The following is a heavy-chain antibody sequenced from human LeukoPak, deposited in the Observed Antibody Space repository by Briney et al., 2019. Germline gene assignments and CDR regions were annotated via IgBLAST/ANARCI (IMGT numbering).Heavy chain of an antibody. D-gene: IGHD3-22*01. J-gene: IGHJ4*02. V-gene: IGHV3-23*01. Sequence: GGSLRLSCAASGFTFNSYAMSWVRQAPGKGLEWVSAISGSGGSTYYADSVKGRFTISRDNSKNTLYLQMNSLRAEDTAVYYCAKDHTKYYYDSSGYYSYWGQGTLVTVSS. CDR1: GFTFNSYA. CDR2: ISGSGGST. CDR3: AKDHTKYYYDSSGYYSY.